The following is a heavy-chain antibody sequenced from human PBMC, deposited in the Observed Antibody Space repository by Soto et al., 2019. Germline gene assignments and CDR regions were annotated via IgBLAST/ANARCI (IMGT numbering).Heavy chain of an antibody. J-gene: IGHJ4*02. V-gene: IGHV3-23*01. CDR1: GFTFSSYA. Sequence: PGGSLRLSCAASGFTFSSYAMSWVRPAPGQGLEWFSTITSSGGSTYYVDSVRGRFTISRDNSKNTLYLQMNSLRAEDTAVYYCAKRLLSSGCAGDYWGQGTLVTVSS. CDR2: ITSSGGST. D-gene: IGHD6-19*01. CDR3: AKRLLSSGCAGDY.